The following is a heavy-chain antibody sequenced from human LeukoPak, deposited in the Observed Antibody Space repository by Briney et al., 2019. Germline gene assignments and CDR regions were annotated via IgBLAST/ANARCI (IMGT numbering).Heavy chain of an antibody. CDR2: MNPNSGNT. CDR1: GYTFTNYD. Sequence: ASVKVSCKASGYTFTNYDINWVRQATGQGLEWMGWMNPNSGNTGYAQKFQGRVTMTSNTSITTAYMELSSLRSEDTAVYYCARDRNSGGWYPFGYWGQGTLVTVSS. CDR3: ARDRNSGGWYPFGY. D-gene: IGHD6-19*01. V-gene: IGHV1-8*01. J-gene: IGHJ4*02.